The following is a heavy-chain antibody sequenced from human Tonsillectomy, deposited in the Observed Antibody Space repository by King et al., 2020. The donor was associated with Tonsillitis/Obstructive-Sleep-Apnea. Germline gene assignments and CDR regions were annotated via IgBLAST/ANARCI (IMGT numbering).Heavy chain of an antibody. Sequence: VQLVQSGAEVKKPGSSVKVSCKASGGTFSSYAISWVRQAPGQGLEWMGGIIPIFGTANYAQKFQGRVTITADESTSTAYMELSSLRSEDTAVYYCAREGISRPPGYYYYYMDVWGKGTTVTVSS. V-gene: IGHV1-69*12. CDR1: GGTFSSYA. D-gene: IGHD2-15*01. CDR2: IIPIFGTA. CDR3: AREGISRPPGYYYYYMDV. J-gene: IGHJ6*03.